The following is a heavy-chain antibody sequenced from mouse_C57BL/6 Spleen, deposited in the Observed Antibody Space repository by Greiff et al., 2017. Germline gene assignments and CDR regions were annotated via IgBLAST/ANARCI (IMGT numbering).Heavy chain of an antibody. CDR2: IHPNSGST. V-gene: IGHV1-64*01. J-gene: IGHJ2*01. CDR3: ARIGGKNYYGSNYFDY. D-gene: IGHD1-1*01. CDR1: GYTFTSYW. Sequence: VQLQQPGAELVKPGASVKLSCKASGYTFTSYWMHWVKQRPGQGLEWIGMIHPNSGSTNYNEKFKSKATLTVDKSSSTAYMQLSSLTSEDSAVYYCARIGGKNYYGSNYFDYWGQGTTLTVSS.